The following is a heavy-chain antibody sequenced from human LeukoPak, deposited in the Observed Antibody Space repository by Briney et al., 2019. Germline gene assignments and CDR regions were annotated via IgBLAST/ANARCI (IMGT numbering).Heavy chain of an antibody. CDR2: INWNGGST. CDR3: ATSYYYGSGIKTPPLY. Sequence: GGSLRLSCAASGFTFDDYGMNWVRQAPGKGLEWVSGINWNGGSTGYADSVKGRFTISRDNAKNYLYLQMNSLRAEDTAVYYCATSYYYGSGIKTPPLYWGQGTLVTVSS. D-gene: IGHD3-10*01. J-gene: IGHJ4*02. CDR1: GFTFDDYG. V-gene: IGHV3-20*04.